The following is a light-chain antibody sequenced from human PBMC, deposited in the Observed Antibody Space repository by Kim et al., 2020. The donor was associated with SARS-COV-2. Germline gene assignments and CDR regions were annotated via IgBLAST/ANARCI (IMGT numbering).Light chain of an antibody. CDR1: EDVSDY. CDR3: QQYDAPPFT. CDR2: DAA. Sequence: ASVGDRVTITCQASEDVSDYFNWYHQKPGEAPKVLIRDAANLESGVASRFSRGRYGTEFSLTISSVQPEDIGTYYCQQYDAPPFTFGQGTRLEIK. V-gene: IGKV1-33*01. J-gene: IGKJ5*01.